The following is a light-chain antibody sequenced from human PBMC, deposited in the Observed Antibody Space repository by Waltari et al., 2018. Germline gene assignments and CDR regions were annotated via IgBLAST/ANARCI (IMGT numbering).Light chain of an antibody. Sequence: QSVLTQPPSASGTPGPRVTISCSGRRSNTRSNSVNSYPQLPGTAPKLLIYGNYQRPSGVPDRVSGSKSGTSASLAISGRQSEDEADYYCAAWDDSLNGVVFGGGTKLTV. CDR1: RSNTRSNS. CDR3: AAWDDSLNGVV. J-gene: IGLJ2*01. V-gene: IGLV1-44*01. CDR2: GNY.